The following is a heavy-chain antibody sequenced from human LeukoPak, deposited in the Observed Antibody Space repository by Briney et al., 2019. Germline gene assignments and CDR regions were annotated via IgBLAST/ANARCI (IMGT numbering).Heavy chain of an antibody. CDR2: IYYSGST. CDR1: GGSISSSSYY. V-gene: IGHV4-39*01. CDR3: ARVLVAYYDFWSGYYSLDAFDI. D-gene: IGHD3-3*01. Sequence: SETLSLTCTVSGGSISSSSYYWGWIRQPPGKGLEWIGSIYYSGSTYYNPSLKSRVTISVDTSKNQFSLKLSSVTAADTAVYYCARVLVAYYDFWSGYYSLDAFDIWGQGTMVTVSS. J-gene: IGHJ3*02.